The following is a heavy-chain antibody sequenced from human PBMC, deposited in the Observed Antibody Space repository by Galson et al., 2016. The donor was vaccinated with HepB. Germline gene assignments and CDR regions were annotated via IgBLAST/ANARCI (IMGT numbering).Heavy chain of an antibody. CDR1: GYSISSNCY. D-gene: IGHD6-19*01. V-gene: IGHV4-38-2*01. Sequence: SETLSLTCSVSGYSISSNCYWSWIRQPPGKELEWIGSIHHGGTTYYNPSLRSRVTISVDTSKNQFSLKLTSVTAADTAVYYCARCEQWVVGVRWCQGTLVTVSS. J-gene: IGHJ4*02. CDR3: ARCEQWVVGVR. CDR2: IHHGGTT.